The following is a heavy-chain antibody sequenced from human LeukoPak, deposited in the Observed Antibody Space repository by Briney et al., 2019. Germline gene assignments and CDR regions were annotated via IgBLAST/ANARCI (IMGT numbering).Heavy chain of an antibody. CDR2: ISAYDGNT. Sequence: ASVKVSCKASGYTFTSYGISWVRQAPGQGLEWMGWISAYDGNTNSAQNLQGRVTMTTDTSTSTAYMELRSLRSDDTAVYYCARDSHYDSIGNSYYYGMDVWGQGTTVTVSS. D-gene: IGHD3-22*01. V-gene: IGHV1-18*01. CDR1: GYTFTSYG. J-gene: IGHJ6*02. CDR3: ARDSHYDSIGNSYYYGMDV.